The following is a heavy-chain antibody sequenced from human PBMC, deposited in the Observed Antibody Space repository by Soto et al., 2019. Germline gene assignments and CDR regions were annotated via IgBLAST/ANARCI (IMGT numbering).Heavy chain of an antibody. CDR1: GYTFTSYD. CDR2: MNPNSGNT. V-gene: IGHV1-8*01. Sequence: QVQLVQSGAEVKKPGASVKVSCKASGYTFTSYDINWVRQATGQGLEWMGWMNPNSGNTGYAQKFQGRVTMTRNTSISTAYMELSSLRSEDTAVYYCARVRIGRGGDCFDWFDPWGQGTLVTVSS. CDR3: ARVRIGRGGDCFDWFDP. D-gene: IGHD2-21*02. J-gene: IGHJ5*02.